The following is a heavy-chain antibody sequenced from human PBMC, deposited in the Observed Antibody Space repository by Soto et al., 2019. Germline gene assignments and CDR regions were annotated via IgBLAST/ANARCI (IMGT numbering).Heavy chain of an antibody. D-gene: IGHD2-8*01. V-gene: IGHV6-1*01. CDR3: ARVVGAPSQKVYYYFMDV. J-gene: IGHJ6*03. CDR1: GDSVSSTSPT. CDR2: TYYRSKWYY. Sequence: SQTLSLTCAISGDSVSSTSPTWHWIRQSPSRGLEWLGRTYYRSKWYYDYALSVESRITITPDTSRNQFSLHLNSVTPEDTAVYYCARVVGAPSQKVYYYFMDVWGQGTTVTVSS.